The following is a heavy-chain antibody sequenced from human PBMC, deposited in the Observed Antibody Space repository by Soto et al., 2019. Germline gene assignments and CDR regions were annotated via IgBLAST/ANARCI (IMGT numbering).Heavy chain of an antibody. D-gene: IGHD2-8*02. CDR3: ARDKSTGLFDY. CDR1: GGSFSGYY. V-gene: IGHV4-34*01. Sequence: QVQLQQWGAGLLKPSETLSLTCAVYGGSFSGYYWTWIRQPPGTGLEWIGEINHSGSTNYNPPLKGRVTISVDTSKNQFSLKLTSVTATDTAVYYCARDKSTGLFDYWGQGTLVTVAS. CDR2: INHSGST. J-gene: IGHJ4*02.